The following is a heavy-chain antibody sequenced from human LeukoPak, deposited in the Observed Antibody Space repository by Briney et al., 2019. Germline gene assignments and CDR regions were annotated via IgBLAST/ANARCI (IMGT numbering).Heavy chain of an antibody. J-gene: IGHJ4*02. Sequence: PSETLSLTCTVSGGSISSSSYYWGWIRQPPGKGLEWIGGIYYSGSTYYNPSLKSRVTISVDTSKNQFSLKLSSVTAADTAVYYCARDRSYGGNDYWGQGTLVTVSS. CDR3: ARDRSYGGNDY. D-gene: IGHD4-23*01. V-gene: IGHV4-39*07. CDR1: GGSISSSSYY. CDR2: IYYSGST.